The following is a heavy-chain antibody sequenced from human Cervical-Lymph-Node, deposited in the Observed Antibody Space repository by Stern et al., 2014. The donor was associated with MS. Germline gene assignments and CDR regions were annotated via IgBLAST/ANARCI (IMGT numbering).Heavy chain of an antibody. D-gene: IGHD2-2*01. Sequence: VHLVESGPGLVKPSQTLSLTCNVYGGSFSSGSYYWSWIRQRPGKGLEWLGYILYSASTFYNPSLQSRLTLSVDTSKNQFSLTLRSVTAADTAVYYCARDVQYPGGDAFDVWGRGTMVTVAS. CDR2: ILYSAST. J-gene: IGHJ3*01. V-gene: IGHV4-31*03. CDR1: GGSFSSGSYY. CDR3: ARDVQYPGGDAFDV.